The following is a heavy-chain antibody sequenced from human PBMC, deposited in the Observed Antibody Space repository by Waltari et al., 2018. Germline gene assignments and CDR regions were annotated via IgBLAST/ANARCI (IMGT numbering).Heavy chain of an antibody. V-gene: IGHV4-39*07. CDR3: TRDANVGAPPPIGY. Sequence: QLQLQESGPGLVKPSETLFLTCNVSGGSISDTSYFWGWVRQPPGKGLEWIGSISRRESALYKAALTSRATISFDNAKNQLYLKLASLTAADTATYYCTRDANVGAPPPIGYWGQGALVTVS. CDR1: GGSISDTSYF. D-gene: IGHD3-16*01. J-gene: IGHJ4*02. CDR2: ISRRESA.